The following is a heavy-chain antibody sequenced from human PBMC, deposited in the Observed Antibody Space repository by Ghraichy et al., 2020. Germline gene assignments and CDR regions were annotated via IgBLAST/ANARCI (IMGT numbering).Heavy chain of an antibody. CDR2: IKDRGST. J-gene: IGHJ4*02. V-gene: IGHV4-34*01. CDR3: ANTPWTSLWF. CDR1: GGSFSGYY. D-gene: IGHD2-21*01. Sequence: LRLSCAVYGGSFSGYYWSWIRQPPGKGLEWIGEIKDRGSTNYNPSLKSRVTMSVDTSKSQFSLKLTSVTAADTAVYYCANTPWTSLWFWAQGTLVTVSS.